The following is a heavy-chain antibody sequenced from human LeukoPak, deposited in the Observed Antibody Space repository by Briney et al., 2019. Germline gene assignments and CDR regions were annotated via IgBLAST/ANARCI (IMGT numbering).Heavy chain of an antibody. J-gene: IGHJ4*02. CDR3: AREPFKSRGDYFDF. CDR2: ISGTGSST. CDR1: GFTFSSHA. V-gene: IGHV3-23*01. D-gene: IGHD3-10*01. Sequence: GGSLRLSCAASGFTFSSHAMSWVRQAPGKGLEWVSHISGTGSSTYYADSVKGRFTISRDNSKNTLFLQMNSLRAEDSAVYYCAREPFKSRGDYFDFWGQGTQVTVSS.